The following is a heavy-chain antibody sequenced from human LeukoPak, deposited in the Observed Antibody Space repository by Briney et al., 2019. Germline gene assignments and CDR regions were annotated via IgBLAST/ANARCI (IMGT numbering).Heavy chain of an antibody. J-gene: IGHJ5*02. Sequence: KSSETLSLTCTVSGGSISSYYWSWFRQPPGKGLEWIGFIYYSGSTNYSPPLKSRVTISVDTSKNQFSLKVSSVTAADTAVYYCARQGHIGYDNWFDPWGQGTLVTVSS. D-gene: IGHD5-12*01. CDR1: GGSISSYY. CDR3: ARQGHIGYDNWFDP. V-gene: IGHV4-59*08. CDR2: IYYSGST.